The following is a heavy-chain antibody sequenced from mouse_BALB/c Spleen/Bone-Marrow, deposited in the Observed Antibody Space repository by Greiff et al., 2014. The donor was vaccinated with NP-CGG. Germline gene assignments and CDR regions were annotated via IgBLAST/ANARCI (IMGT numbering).Heavy chain of an antibody. D-gene: IGHD2-3*01. CDR3: ARQGDGYYDY. Sequence: EVKLQESGGGLVKPGGSLKLSCAASGFTFSSYAMSWVRQTPEKRLEWVATISNTGNYTYYPDSVKGRFTISRDNAKNTLYLQMSSLRSEDTALYYCARQGDGYYDYWGQGTTLTVSS. CDR1: GFTFSSYA. J-gene: IGHJ2*01. CDR2: ISNTGNYT. V-gene: IGHV5-9-3*01.